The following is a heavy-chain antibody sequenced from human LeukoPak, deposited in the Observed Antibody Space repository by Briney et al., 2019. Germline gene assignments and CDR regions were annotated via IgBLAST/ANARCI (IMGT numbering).Heavy chain of an antibody. V-gene: IGHV1-18*01. J-gene: IGHJ4*02. D-gene: IGHD3-22*01. CDR3: ARETYYYDSSGYYAPFDY. Sequence: ASVKVSCKASGGTFSSYAISWVRQAPGQGLEWMGWISAYNGNTNYAQKLQGRVTMTTDTSTSTAYMELRSLRSDDTAVYYCARETYYYDSSGYYAPFDYWGQGTLVTVSS. CDR1: GGTFSSYA. CDR2: ISAYNGNT.